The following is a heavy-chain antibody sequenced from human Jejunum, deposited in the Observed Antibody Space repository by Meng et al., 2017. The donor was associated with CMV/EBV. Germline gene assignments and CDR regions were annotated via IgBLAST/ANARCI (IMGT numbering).Heavy chain of an antibody. V-gene: IGHV3-21*01. J-gene: IGHJ6*02. CDR3: ARDAVFGVVTYYYGMDV. Sequence: TFSSYSLNWVRQAPGKGLEWVSSISGSSRHIYYADSVKGRFTISRDNAKNSLYLQMNSLRAEDTAVYYCARDAVFGVVTYYYGMDVWGQGTTVTVSS. D-gene: IGHD3-3*01. CDR1: TFSSYS. CDR2: ISGSSRHI.